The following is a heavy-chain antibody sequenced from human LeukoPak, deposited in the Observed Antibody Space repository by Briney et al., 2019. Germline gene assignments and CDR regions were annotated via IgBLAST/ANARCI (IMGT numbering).Heavy chain of an antibody. CDR3: ARDQSRGIAAAGSIPDY. Sequence: GGSLRLSCAASGFTFSSYAMSWVRQAPGKGLEWVANIKQDGSEKYYVDSVKGRFTISRDNAKNSLYLQMNSLRAEDTAVYYCARDQSRGIAAAGSIPDYWGQGTLVTVSS. CDR1: GFTFSSYA. D-gene: IGHD6-13*01. CDR2: IKQDGSEK. J-gene: IGHJ4*02. V-gene: IGHV3-7*01.